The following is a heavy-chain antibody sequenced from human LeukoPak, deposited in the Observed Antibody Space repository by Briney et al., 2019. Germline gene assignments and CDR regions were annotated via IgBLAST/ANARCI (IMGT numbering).Heavy chain of an antibody. D-gene: IGHD6-19*01. CDR3: AREGGVMGVYSSGRFSY. CDR2: INPSGGST. J-gene: IGHJ4*02. V-gene: IGHV1-46*01. CDR1: GYTFTSYY. Sequence: ASVKVSCKASGYTFTSYYMHWVRQAPGQGLEWMGIINPSGGSTSYAQKFQGRVTMTRDTSTSTVYMELSSLRSEDTAVYYCAREGGVMGVYSSGRFSYWGQGTLVTVSS.